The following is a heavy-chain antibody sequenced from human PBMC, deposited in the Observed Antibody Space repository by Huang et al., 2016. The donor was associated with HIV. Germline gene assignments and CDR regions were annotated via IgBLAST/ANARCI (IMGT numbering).Heavy chain of an antibody. Sequence: QLQLQESGPGQEKPSETLSLTCTVSGDFISSTNYYWGWIRQSPGKGLEWVGSVYQSGSTNYNPSLKSRVTLSVDTSRNQFSLRLNSVTAADTAVYYCASQHIGAAATWFWGRGTQVAVSS. CDR1: GDFISSTNYY. D-gene: IGHD6-13*01. CDR3: ASQHIGAAATWF. J-gene: IGHJ4*02. CDR2: VYQSGST. V-gene: IGHV4-39*01.